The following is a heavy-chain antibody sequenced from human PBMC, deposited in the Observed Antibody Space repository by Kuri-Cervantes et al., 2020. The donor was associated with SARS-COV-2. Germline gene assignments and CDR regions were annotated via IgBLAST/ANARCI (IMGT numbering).Heavy chain of an antibody. J-gene: IGHJ4*02. CDR1: GFTFSSYG. CDR2: IWYDGSNK. V-gene: IGHV3-33*01. D-gene: IGHD3-22*01. Sequence: GESLKISCAASGFTFSSYGMHWVRQAPGKGLEWVAVIWYDGSNKYYADSVKGRFTISRDNPKNTLYLQMNSLRAEDTAVYYCARGSSGYYYFDYWGQGTLVTVSS. CDR3: ARGSSGYYYFDY.